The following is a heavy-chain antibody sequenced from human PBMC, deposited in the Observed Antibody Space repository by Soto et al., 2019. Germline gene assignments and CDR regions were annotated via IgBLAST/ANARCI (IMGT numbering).Heavy chain of an antibody. CDR1: GGSISSYY. D-gene: IGHD6-25*01. CDR2: IYYSGST. V-gene: IGHV4-59*12. CDR3: ARERRSATYYYYYGMDV. J-gene: IGHJ6*02. Sequence: QVQLQESGPGLVKPSETLSLTCTVSGGSISSYYWSWIRQPPGKGLEWIGYIYYSGSTNYNPSLKSRVTISVDTSKNQFFLKLSSVTAADTAVYYCARERRSATYYYYYGMDVWGQGTTVTVSS.